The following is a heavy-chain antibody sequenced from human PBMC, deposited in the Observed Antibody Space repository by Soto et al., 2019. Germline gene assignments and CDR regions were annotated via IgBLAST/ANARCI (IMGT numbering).Heavy chain of an antibody. Sequence: GESLKISCKDSGYSFTRYWIGWVRQMPGKGLEWMGIIYPGDSDTRYSPSFQGQVTISADKSISTAYLQWSSLKASDTAMYYCARDTPPQTIFGVVTLPGDYYCMDVWGQGTTVTVSS. J-gene: IGHJ6*02. V-gene: IGHV5-51*01. D-gene: IGHD3-3*01. CDR1: GYSFTRYW. CDR3: ARDTPPQTIFGVVTLPGDYYCMDV. CDR2: IYPGDSDT.